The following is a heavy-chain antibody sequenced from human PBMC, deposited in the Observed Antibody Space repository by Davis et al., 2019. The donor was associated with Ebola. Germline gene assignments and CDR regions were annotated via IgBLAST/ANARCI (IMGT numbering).Heavy chain of an antibody. V-gene: IGHV1-24*01. CDR2: FDPKTGEP. D-gene: IGHD3-10*01. CDR3: ATVTGASFYEFDY. CDR1: GYTFTDHW. J-gene: IGHJ4*02. Sequence: GESLKISCQASGYTFTDHWIGWVRQAPGKGLEWMGGFDPKTGEPINALKFQGRVKMTEDTSTDTAHMELSSLTSEDTAVYYCATVTGASFYEFDYWGQGTQVTVAS.